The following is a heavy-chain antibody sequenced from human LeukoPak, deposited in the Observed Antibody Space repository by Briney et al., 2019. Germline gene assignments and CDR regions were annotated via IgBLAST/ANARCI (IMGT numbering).Heavy chain of an antibody. CDR2: IRSRAYGGTT. D-gene: IGHD5-18*01. Sequence: GGSLRLSCTASGFTFGDYAMSWVRQAPGKGLEWVGFIRSRAYGGTTEYAASVKGRFTISRDDSKSIAYLQMNSLKTEDTAVYYCTRDSSKTRPIYSYGRGLDFDYWGQGTLVTVSS. CDR3: TRDSSKTRPIYSYGRGLDFDY. CDR1: GFTFGDYA. J-gene: IGHJ4*02. V-gene: IGHV3-49*04.